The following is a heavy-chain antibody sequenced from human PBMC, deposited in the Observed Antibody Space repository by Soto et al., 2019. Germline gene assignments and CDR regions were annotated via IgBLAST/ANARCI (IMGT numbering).Heavy chain of an antibody. CDR3: AKGPR. V-gene: IGHV3-7*01. CDR1: GFTFSNIW. Sequence: LVESGGGLVQPGGSLRLSCAASGFTFSNIWMSWVRRSPEKGPEWVASISPDGGEIYYVDSVKGRFTNSRDNTRNSLYLEMNSLRAEDTAVYYCAKGPRWGQGTLVTVSS. J-gene: IGHJ4*02. CDR2: ISPDGGEI.